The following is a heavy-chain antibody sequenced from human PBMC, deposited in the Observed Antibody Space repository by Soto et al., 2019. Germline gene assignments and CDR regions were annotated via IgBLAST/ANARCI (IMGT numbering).Heavy chain of an antibody. Sequence: EVQLVESGGVVVQPGGSLRLSCAASGFTFDDYTMHWVRQAPGKGLEWVSLISWDGGSTYYADSVKGRFTISRDNSKNSLYLQMNSLRTEDTALYYCAKGLLAAGSWVFDIWCQGTMVTVSS. V-gene: IGHV3-43*01. CDR2: ISWDGGST. CDR3: AKGLLAAGSWVFDI. D-gene: IGHD1-26*01. J-gene: IGHJ3*02. CDR1: GFTFDDYT.